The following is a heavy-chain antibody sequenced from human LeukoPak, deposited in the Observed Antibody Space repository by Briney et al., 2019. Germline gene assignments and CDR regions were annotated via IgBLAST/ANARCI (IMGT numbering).Heavy chain of an antibody. J-gene: IGHJ6*03. CDR1: GGSISSYY. Sequence: SETLSVTRIDSGGSISSYYWSLVRQPPGKGLEWIGRIYTSGSANYNPALKSRVTMSVDTSKTQFSLKLSSVTAADTAVYYCARVRLTVTPASYYYYYMDVWGKRTTVTVSS. CDR3: ARVRLTVTPASYYYYYMDV. V-gene: IGHV4-4*07. CDR2: IYTSGSA. D-gene: IGHD1-20*01.